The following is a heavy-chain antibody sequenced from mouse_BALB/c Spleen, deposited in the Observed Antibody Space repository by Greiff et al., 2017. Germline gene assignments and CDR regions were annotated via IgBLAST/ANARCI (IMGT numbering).Heavy chain of an antibody. D-gene: IGHD1-2*01. J-gene: IGHJ3*01. Sequence: EVKLVESGPGLVKPSQTLSLTCFATGDSVTSGYWNWIRKFPGNTLEYMGYISYSGSTYYNPSLKSRISNTRDTSKNPYYLPLNAVTTEYTATYCCARCPYCGYGSGWFGYWGQGTLGTVSA. V-gene: IGHV3-8*02. CDR1: GDSVTSGY. CDR3: ARCPYCGYGSGWFGY. CDR2: ISYSGST.